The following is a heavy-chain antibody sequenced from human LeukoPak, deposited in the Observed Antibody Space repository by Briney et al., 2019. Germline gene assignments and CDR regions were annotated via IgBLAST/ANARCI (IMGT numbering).Heavy chain of an antibody. D-gene: IGHD1-1*01. CDR2: IYPGDSDT. V-gene: IGHV5-51*01. J-gene: IGHJ6*03. Sequence: GESLKISCKGSGYSFPTYWIAWVRQMPGKGLEWMGSIYPGDSDTRYSPSFQGQVTISADKSISTAYLQWSSLKASGTAMYYCARRGWNPDYYMAVWGKGTTVTVSS. CDR3: ARRGWNPDYYMAV. CDR1: GYSFPTYW.